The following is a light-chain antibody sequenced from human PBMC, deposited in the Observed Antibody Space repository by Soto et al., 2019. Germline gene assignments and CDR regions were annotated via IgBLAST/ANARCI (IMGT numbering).Light chain of an antibody. J-gene: IGLJ2*01. V-gene: IGLV2-14*01. CDR3: SSYTSNTTPVV. CDR1: GSDVGGYNY. Sequence: QSALTQPASVSGSPGQSITISCTGTGSDVGGYNYVSWYQQHPGKAPKLMIYEVSNRPSGVSNRFSGSKSGNTASLTISGLQAEDEADYYCSSYTSNTTPVVFGGGTQLTVL. CDR2: EVS.